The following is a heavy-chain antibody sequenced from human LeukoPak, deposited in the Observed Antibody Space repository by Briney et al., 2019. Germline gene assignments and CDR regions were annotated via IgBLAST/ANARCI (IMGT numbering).Heavy chain of an antibody. V-gene: IGHV3-23*01. D-gene: IGHD3-9*01. CDR1: GFTSTSYP. CDR3: AKWGDYDILTGYYDSDY. CDR2: VSRSDGNT. Sequence: PGASLRLSCAASGFTSTSYPMSWVRQAPGKGLEWVSTVSRSDGNTYYADSVKGRFTIARDSSKNTLYLQMNSLRAEDTAVYYCAKWGDYDILTGYYDSDYWGQGTLVTVSS. J-gene: IGHJ4*02.